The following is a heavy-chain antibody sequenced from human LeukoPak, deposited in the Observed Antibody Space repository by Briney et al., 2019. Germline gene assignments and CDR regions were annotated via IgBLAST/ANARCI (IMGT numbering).Heavy chain of an antibody. CDR2: IYYSGNT. D-gene: IGHD6-13*01. Sequence: SETLYLTCTVSGGSISSYYWSWIRQPLGKGLEWFGYIYYSGNTNNNPSLKSRVTISVDTSKNQFTLKLSSVTAADTAVYYCARVAAAGIDYWGQGTLVTVSS. V-gene: IGHV4-59*13. CDR1: GGSISSYY. J-gene: IGHJ4*02. CDR3: ARVAAAGIDY.